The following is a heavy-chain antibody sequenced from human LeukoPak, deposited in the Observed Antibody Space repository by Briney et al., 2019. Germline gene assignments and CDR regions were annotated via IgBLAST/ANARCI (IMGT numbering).Heavy chain of an antibody. CDR1: GYTFTGYY. CDR2: ISTHNGNT. D-gene: IGHD6-6*01. CDR3: ASAESSSWGQGAY. J-gene: IGHJ4*02. V-gene: IGHV1-18*04. Sequence: ASVKVSCKASGYTFTGYYMHWVRQAPGQGLEWMGWISTHNGNTNYAQKLQGRVTMTTDTSTSTAYMELRSLRSDDTAVYYCASAESSSWGQGAYWGQGTLVTVSS.